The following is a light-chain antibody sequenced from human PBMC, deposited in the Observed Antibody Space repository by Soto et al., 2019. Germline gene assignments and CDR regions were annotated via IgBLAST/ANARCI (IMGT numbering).Light chain of an antibody. Sequence: IVLTQSPATLPLSPGERDTLSCRASPRVTTYLAWYQQKPGQPPRLLIYGAFNRAAGIPDRFSGSGSGTDFTLTISRLEPQDFAVYCCQQYGSSPRTFGQGTKVDIK. CDR1: PRVTTY. V-gene: IGKV3-20*01. J-gene: IGKJ1*01. CDR2: GAF. CDR3: QQYGSSPRT.